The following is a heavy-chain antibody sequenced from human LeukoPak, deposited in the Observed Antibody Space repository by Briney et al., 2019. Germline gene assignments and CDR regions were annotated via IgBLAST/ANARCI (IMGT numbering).Heavy chain of an antibody. CDR3: ARGSHEPDDLATTNYYMDV. CDR2: IYYSGST. J-gene: IGHJ6*03. CDR1: GGSISSYY. V-gene: IGHV4-59*08. Sequence: KTSETLSLTCTVSGGSISSYYWSWIRQPPGKGLEWIGYIYYSGSTNYNPSLKSRVTISVDTSKNQFSLKLSSVTAADTAVYYCARGSHEPDDLATTNYYMDVWGKGTTVTVSS. D-gene: IGHD5-12*01.